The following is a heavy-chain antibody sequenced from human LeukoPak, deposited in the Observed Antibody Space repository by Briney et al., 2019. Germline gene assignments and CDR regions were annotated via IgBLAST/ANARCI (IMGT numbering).Heavy chain of an antibody. J-gene: IGHJ6*03. CDR3: ARDRRYDFWSGEWEGHYYYMDV. CDR2: IYTSGST. D-gene: IGHD3-3*01. CDR1: GGSISSGSYY. V-gene: IGHV4-61*02. Sequence: SETLSLTCTVSGGSISSGSYYWSWIRQPAGKGLEWIRRIYTSGSTSYNPSLKSRVTISVDTSKNQFSLKLSSVTAADTAVYYCARDRRYDFWSGEWEGHYYYMDVWGKGTTVTVSS.